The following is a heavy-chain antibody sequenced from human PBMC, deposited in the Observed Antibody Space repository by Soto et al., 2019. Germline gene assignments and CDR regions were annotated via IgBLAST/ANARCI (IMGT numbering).Heavy chain of an antibody. CDR2: IYYSGST. Sequence: NPSATLYLTCTVAGGAISSGGYYWSWTRQHPGKGLEWIGYIYYSGSTYYNPSLKSRVTISVDTSKNQFSLKLSSVTAADMAVYYCARSLSAATAMVYGYWGQGTLVTVS. CDR1: GGAISSGGYY. D-gene: IGHD5-18*01. CDR3: ARSLSAATAMVYGY. J-gene: IGHJ4*02. V-gene: IGHV4-31*03.